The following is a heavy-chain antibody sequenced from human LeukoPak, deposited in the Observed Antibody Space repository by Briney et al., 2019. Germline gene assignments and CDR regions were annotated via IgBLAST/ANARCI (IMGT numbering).Heavy chain of an antibody. CDR2: MYYRGST. CDR3: ARSETIWYYFDH. Sequence: SETLSLTCTVSGASINTHFYYWGWIRQTPGKGLEWIGNMYYRGSTYYNPSLNSRVSMSLDTSKNQFSLRLTSVTAADTAIYFCARSETIWYYFDHWGQGRLVTVSS. D-gene: IGHD1-7*01. J-gene: IGHJ4*02. CDR1: GASINTHFYY. V-gene: IGHV4-39*07.